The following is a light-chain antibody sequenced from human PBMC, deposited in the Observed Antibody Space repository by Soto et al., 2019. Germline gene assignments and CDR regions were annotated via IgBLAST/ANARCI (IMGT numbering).Light chain of an antibody. CDR1: QSVSSSY. V-gene: IGKV3D-20*01. J-gene: IGKJ2*01. Sequence: EIVLTQSPATLSLSPGERATLSCGASQSVSSSYLAWYQQKPGLAPRLLIYDASSRATGIPDRLSGSGSGTDFTLPISRLEPEDFAVYYCQQYGNSPYTFGQGTKLEIK. CDR2: DAS. CDR3: QQYGNSPYT.